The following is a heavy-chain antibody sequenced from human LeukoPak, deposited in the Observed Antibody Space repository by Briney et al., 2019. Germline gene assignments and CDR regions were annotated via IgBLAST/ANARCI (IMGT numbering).Heavy chain of an antibody. D-gene: IGHD6-19*01. CDR3: ANIAVGQSLDFQH. Sequence: PSETLSLTCAVYAGSFSGYYWSWIRQPPGKGLEWIGEINNSGTTNYNPSLKSRVTISVDTSKNQFSLKLSSVTAADTAIYYCANIAVGQSLDFQHWGQGTLVTVSS. CDR1: AGSFSGYY. J-gene: IGHJ1*01. CDR2: INNSGTT. V-gene: IGHV4-34*01.